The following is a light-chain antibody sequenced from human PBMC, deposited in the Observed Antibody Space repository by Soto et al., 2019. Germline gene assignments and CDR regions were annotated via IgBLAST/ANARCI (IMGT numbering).Light chain of an antibody. Sequence: QSVLTQPASVSGSPGQSITISCSGTSSDVGTYNLVSWYQQYPGKAPRLMIYEVTKRPSGVSNRFSVSKSGNTASLTISGLQPEDEADYYCCSYAGSSSSIFGTGTKVTVL. CDR2: EVT. CDR1: SSDVGTYNL. V-gene: IGLV2-23*02. CDR3: CSYAGSSSSI. J-gene: IGLJ1*01.